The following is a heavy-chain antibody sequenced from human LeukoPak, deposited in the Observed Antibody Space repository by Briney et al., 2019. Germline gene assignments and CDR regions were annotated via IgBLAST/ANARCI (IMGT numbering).Heavy chain of an antibody. CDR1: GLNFRSSW. J-gene: IGHJ4*02. D-gene: IGHD2/OR15-2a*01. V-gene: IGHV3-7*03. CDR2: INQDGSEK. Sequence: PGGSLRLSCAASGLNFRSSWMSWIRQAPGKGLERVANINQDGSEKYYVDSVKGRFTISRDNAKNSLYLQMNSLRVEGTAVYYCARAFYSYFDYWGQGTLVVVST. CDR3: ARAFYSYFDY.